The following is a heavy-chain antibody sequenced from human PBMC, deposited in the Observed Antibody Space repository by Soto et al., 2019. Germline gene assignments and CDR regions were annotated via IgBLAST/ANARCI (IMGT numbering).Heavy chain of an antibody. V-gene: IGHV4-31*03. CDR3: ARSQKGLKYYDYVWGSYRYPIGMDV. Sequence: SETLSLTCTVSGGSISSGGYYWSWIRQHPGKGLEWIGYIYYSGSTYYNPSLKSRVTISVDTSKNQFSLKLSSVTAADTAVYYCARSQKGLKYYDYVWGSYRYPIGMDVWGQGNTVTVSS. CDR1: GGSISSGGYY. CDR2: IYYSGST. D-gene: IGHD3-16*02. J-gene: IGHJ6*02.